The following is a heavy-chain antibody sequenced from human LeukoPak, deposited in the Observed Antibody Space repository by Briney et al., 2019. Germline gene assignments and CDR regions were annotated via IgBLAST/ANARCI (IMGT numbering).Heavy chain of an antibody. CDR1: GGSISSSNW. Sequence: SETLSLTCAVSGGSISSSNWWSWVRQPPGKGLEWIGEIYHSGSTNYNPSLKSRVTISVDKSKNQFSLKLSSVTAADTAVYYCAREISPVTGYSSGWRLFDYWGQGTLVTVSS. CDR2: IYHSGST. D-gene: IGHD6-19*01. J-gene: IGHJ4*02. CDR3: AREISPVTGYSSGWRLFDY. V-gene: IGHV4-4*02.